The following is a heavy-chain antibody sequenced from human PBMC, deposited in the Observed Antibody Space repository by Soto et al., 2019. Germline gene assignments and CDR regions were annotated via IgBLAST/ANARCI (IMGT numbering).Heavy chain of an antibody. CDR1: GAALNSGNYY. J-gene: IGHJ5*02. Sequence: PSQTLSLTCSVSGAALNSGNYYWSLIRQVPGKGLEWIGHIYVTGAVDYNPSLRDRITISRDTSERQFSLNLRLVTAADTAVYYCARLRIATNNYKWFDPWGQGTLVTVSS. D-gene: IGHD2-21*01. CDR2: IYVTGAV. V-gene: IGHV4-31*03. CDR3: ARLRIATNNYKWFDP.